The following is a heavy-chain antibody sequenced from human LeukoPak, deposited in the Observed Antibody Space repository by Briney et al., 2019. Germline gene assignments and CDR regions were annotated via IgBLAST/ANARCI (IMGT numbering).Heavy chain of an antibody. V-gene: IGHV3-48*01. CDR2: IRSRPSTI. CDR3: VRDHHWGFDS. J-gene: IGHJ4*02. D-gene: IGHD7-27*01. Sequence: PGGSLRLSCAASGFTFSSYGMHWVRQAPGKGLEWVSYIRSRPSTIYYADSVKGRFTISRDDAKNSLYLQMNSLRAEDTAIYYCVRDHHWGFDSWGQGTQVTVSS. CDR1: GFTFSSYG.